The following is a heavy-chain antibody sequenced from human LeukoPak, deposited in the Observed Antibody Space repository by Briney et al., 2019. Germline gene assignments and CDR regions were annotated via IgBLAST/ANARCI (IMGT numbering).Heavy chain of an antibody. V-gene: IGHV3-23*01. CDR3: AKPGLRGTALYDY. Sequence: PGGSLRLSCAASGFTFSTYAMSWVRQAPGKGLEWVSAISGDGGTIYYADSVKGRFTISRDNSKKTRYLQMNGLRADDPAVYSCAKPGLRGTALYDYWGQGTLVTVSS. CDR1: GFTFSTYA. J-gene: IGHJ4*02. D-gene: IGHD1-26*01. CDR2: ISGDGGTI.